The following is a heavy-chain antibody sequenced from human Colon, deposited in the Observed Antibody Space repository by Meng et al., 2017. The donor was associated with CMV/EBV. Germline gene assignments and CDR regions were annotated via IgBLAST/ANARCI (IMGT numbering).Heavy chain of an antibody. CDR3: AKDWTQDGLFTFGF. D-gene: IGHD1-1*01. CDR1: GFTFSAFS. Sequence: GESLKISCSASGFTFSAFSMNWVRQTPSKGLEWVSIIYQDGRQFYADSVKGRFTISRDNSRDTVYLQMTDLRADDTATYFCAKDWTQDGLFTFGFWGRGTVVTVSS. V-gene: IGHV3-23*03. J-gene: IGHJ4*02. CDR2: IYQDGRQ.